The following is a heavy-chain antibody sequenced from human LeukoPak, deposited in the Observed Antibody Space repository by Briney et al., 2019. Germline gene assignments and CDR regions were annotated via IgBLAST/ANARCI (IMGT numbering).Heavy chain of an antibody. D-gene: IGHD3-3*01. CDR3: ARGDRMTIFGVVFNWFDP. J-gene: IGHJ5*02. Sequence: GGSLTLSCAASGFTFSSYWMHWVRQAPGKGLVWVSRINSDGSSTSYADSVKGRFTISRDNAENTLYLQMNSLRAEDTAIYYCARGDRMTIFGVVFNWFDPWGQGTLVTVSS. V-gene: IGHV3-74*01. CDR1: GFTFSSYW. CDR2: INSDGSST.